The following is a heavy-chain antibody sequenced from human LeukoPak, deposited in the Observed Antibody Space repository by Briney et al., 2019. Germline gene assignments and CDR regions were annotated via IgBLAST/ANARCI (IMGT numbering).Heavy chain of an antibody. CDR2: IIPMSGIA. CDR3: AGDRYFDWLPDSSWCFDL. Sequence: SVKVSCKAFGGAFSRYAINWVRQAPGQGLEWVGRIIPMSGIAKYAEKLQARVTITADTSTSTAYMELSSLRSDDTAMYYCAGDRYFDWLPDSSWCFDLWGRGTLVTVSS. CDR1: GGAFSRYA. J-gene: IGHJ2*01. D-gene: IGHD3-9*01. V-gene: IGHV1-69*04.